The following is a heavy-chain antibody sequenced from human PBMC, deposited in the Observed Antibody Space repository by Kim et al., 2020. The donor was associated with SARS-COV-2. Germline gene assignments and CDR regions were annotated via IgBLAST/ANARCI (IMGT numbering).Heavy chain of an antibody. D-gene: IGHD3-9*01. Sequence: YNPSFESRVTLTVDTSKNQFSLNLTSVTAADTATYFCARDPRYALGMDVWGHGTTVTVSS. J-gene: IGHJ6*02. V-gene: IGHV4-4*06. CDR3: ARDPRYALGMDV.